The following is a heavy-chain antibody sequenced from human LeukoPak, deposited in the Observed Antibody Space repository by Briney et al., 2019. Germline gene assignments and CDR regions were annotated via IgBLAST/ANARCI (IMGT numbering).Heavy chain of an antibody. CDR1: GASISSYY. CDR2: IHASGSS. J-gene: IGHJ5*02. Sequence: SETLSLTCTVSGASISSYYWSWLRQPPGQGLEWIGRIHASGSSNYNPSLKSRVRLSVDTSKNQFSLELTSVTAEDTAVYYCARYERLSWFDPWGQGALVTVSS. V-gene: IGHV4-4*07. D-gene: IGHD3-16*01. CDR3: ARYERLSWFDP.